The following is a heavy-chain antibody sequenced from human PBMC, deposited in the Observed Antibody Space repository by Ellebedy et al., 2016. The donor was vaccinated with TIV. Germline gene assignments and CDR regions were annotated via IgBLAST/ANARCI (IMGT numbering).Heavy chain of an antibody. Sequence: GESLKISCAASGFTFSSYAMHWVRQAPGKGLEWVSLFYGGSTTHYADSVKGRFTIFRDNSKNTLYLQMNSLRAEDTAVYYCARRRGGGWSFDYWGQGTLVTVSS. CDR1: GFTFSSYA. D-gene: IGHD6-19*01. CDR3: ARRRGGGWSFDY. V-gene: IGHV3-66*01. J-gene: IGHJ4*02. CDR2: FYGGSTT.